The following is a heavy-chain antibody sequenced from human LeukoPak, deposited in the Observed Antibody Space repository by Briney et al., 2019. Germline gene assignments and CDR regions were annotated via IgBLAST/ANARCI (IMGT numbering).Heavy chain of an antibody. Sequence: GASVKVSCKASGYTFTSYGISWVRQAPGQGLEWMGWISAYNGNTNYAQKLQGRVTMTTDTSTSTAYMELRSLRSDDTAVYYCARSTGHTVVVTATDYWGQGTLVTVSS. CDR1: GYTFTSYG. V-gene: IGHV1-18*01. J-gene: IGHJ4*02. D-gene: IGHD2-21*02. CDR2: ISAYNGNT. CDR3: ARSTGHTVVVTATDY.